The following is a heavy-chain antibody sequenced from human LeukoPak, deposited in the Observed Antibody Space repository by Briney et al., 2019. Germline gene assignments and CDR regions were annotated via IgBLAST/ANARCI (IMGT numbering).Heavy chain of an antibody. J-gene: IGHJ4*02. CDR3: VRVGRTVTIQYYFDY. Sequence: GGSLRLSCAASGFTFSSYAMHWVRQAPGKGLEWVAVISYDGSNKYYADSVKGRFTISRDNSKNTLYLQMNSLRAEDTAVYYCVRVGRTVTIQYYFDYWGQGTLVTVSS. CDR1: GFTFSSYA. CDR2: ISYDGSNK. D-gene: IGHD4-17*01. V-gene: IGHV3-30*04.